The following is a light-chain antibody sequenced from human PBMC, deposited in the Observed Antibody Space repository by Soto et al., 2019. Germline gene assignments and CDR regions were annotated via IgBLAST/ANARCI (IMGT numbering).Light chain of an antibody. Sequence: EIVLTQSPATLSLSPGERATLSCSASQSVNSYLAWYQQKPGQAPRLLIYDASNRATGIPARFSGSGSGTEFTLTISSLQSEDFAVYYCQQRSNWPPITFGQGTRLEI. CDR2: DAS. J-gene: IGKJ5*01. CDR1: QSVNSY. CDR3: QQRSNWPPIT. V-gene: IGKV3-11*01.